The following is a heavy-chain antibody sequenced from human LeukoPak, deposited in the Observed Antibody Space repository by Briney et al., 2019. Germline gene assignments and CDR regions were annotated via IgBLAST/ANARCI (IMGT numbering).Heavy chain of an antibody. J-gene: IGHJ5*02. Sequence: SETLSLTCTVSGGSISSGSYYWGWIRQPPGKGLEWIGSMYYSGSTYYNPSLKSRVTISVDTSKNQFSLKLSSVTAADTAVYYCARGGWFGDSPWGQGTLVTVSS. CDR1: GGSISSGSYY. CDR2: MYYSGST. CDR3: ARGGWFGDSP. D-gene: IGHD3-10*01. V-gene: IGHV4-39*01.